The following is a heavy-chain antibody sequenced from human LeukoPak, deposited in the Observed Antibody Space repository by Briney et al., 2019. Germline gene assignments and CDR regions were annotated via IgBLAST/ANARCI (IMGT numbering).Heavy chain of an antibody. CDR2: ISTYNGNT. Sequence: ASVKVSCKASGYTFSTYPMNWVRQAPGQGLEWMGWISTYNGNTDYAPKFQGRVTMTTDSSTTTVYMELRGLTSDDTAVYYCARDPRSAYGGYSGSGSFQDYWGQGTLVTVSS. D-gene: IGHD3-10*01. CDR3: ARDPRSAYGGYSGSGSFQDY. J-gene: IGHJ4*02. V-gene: IGHV1-18*01. CDR1: GYTFSTYP.